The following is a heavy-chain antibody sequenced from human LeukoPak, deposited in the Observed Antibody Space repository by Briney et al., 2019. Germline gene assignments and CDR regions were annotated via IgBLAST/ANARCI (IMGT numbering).Heavy chain of an antibody. D-gene: IGHD3-9*01. CDR2: MNPNSGNT. CDR3: ARGAQGLRYFDWLLPNWFDP. V-gene: IGHV1-8*01. J-gene: IGHJ5*02. CDR1: GYTFTSYY. Sequence: ASVKVSCKASGYTFTSYYMHWVRQAPGQGLEWMEWMNPNSGNTGYAQKFQSRVTITRNTSISTAYMELSSLRSEDTAVYYCARGAQGLRYFDWLLPNWFDPWGQGTLVTVSS.